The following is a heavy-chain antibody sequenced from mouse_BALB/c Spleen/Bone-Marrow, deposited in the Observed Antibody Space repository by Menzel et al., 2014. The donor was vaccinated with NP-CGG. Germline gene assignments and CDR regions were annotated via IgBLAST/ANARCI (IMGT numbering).Heavy chain of an antibody. CDR1: GYTFTSYY. CDR2: INPSNGGT. V-gene: IGHV1S81*02. Sequence: QVQLQQSGAELVKPGASVKSSCKASGYTFTSYYMYWVKQRPGQGLEWIGEINPSNGGTNFNEKFESKATLTVDKSSSTAYMQLSSLTSEDSAVYYCTREGDSPFAYWGQGTLVTVSA. J-gene: IGHJ3*01. D-gene: IGHD2-13*01. CDR3: TREGDSPFAY.